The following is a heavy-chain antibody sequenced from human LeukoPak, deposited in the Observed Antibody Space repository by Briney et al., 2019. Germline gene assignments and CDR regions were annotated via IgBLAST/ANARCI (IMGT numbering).Heavy chain of an antibody. CDR2: IYYSGST. J-gene: IGHJ1*01. D-gene: IGHD2-2*01. Sequence: SETLSLTCTVSGGSISSGDYYWSWIRHPPGKGLEWIGYIYYSGSTYYNPSLKSRVTISVDTSKNQFSLKLSSVTAADTAVYYCARGSSPPYFQHWGQGTLVTVSS. V-gene: IGHV4-30-4*01. CDR1: GGSISSGDYY. CDR3: ARGSSPPYFQH.